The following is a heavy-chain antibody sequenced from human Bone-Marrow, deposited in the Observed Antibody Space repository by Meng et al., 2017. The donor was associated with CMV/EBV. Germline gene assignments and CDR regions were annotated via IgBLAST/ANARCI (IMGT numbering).Heavy chain of an antibody. CDR3: ARDVRVGYYGMDV. V-gene: IGHV1-46*01. Sequence: ASVKVSCKASGYTFTSYYMHWVRQAPGQGLEWMGIINPSGDSTSYAQKFQGRVTMTRDTSTSTVYMELSSLRSEDTAVYYCARDVRVGYYGMDVWGQGTTVTVSS. D-gene: IGHD2-2*01. J-gene: IGHJ6*02. CDR2: INPSGDST. CDR1: GYTFTSYY.